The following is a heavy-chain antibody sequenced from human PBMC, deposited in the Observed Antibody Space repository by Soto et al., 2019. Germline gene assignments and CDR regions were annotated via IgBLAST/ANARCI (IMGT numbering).Heavy chain of an antibody. CDR1: GGSISSGGYS. CDR2: IYHSGST. D-gene: IGHD1-26*01. CDR3: ARTPTP. J-gene: IGHJ5*02. V-gene: IGHV4-30-2*01. Sequence: QLQLQESGSGLVKPSQTLSLTCAVSGGSISSGGYSWSWIRQPPGKGLEWIGYIYHSGSTYYNPSPKIRCTKTVYRSKIQFSLKLSSVTAAGTAVYYCARTPTPWGEGTLVSVSS.